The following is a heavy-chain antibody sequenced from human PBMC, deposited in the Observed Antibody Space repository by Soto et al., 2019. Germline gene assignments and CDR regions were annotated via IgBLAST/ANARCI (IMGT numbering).Heavy chain of an antibody. D-gene: IGHD6-13*01. CDR1: GGTFSSYT. V-gene: IGHV1-69*02. CDR2: IIPILGIA. J-gene: IGHJ5*02. Sequence: QVQLVQSGAEVKKPGSSVKVSCKASGGTFSSYTISWVRQAPGQGLEWMGRIIPILGIANYAQKFQGRVTITADKSTSTAYMELSSLRSEDTAVYYCARALQYSSSWYGQDPWGQGTLVTVSS. CDR3: ARALQYSSSWYGQDP.